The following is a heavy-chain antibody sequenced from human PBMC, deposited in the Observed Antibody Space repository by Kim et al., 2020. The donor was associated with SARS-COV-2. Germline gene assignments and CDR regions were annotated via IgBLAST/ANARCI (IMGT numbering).Heavy chain of an antibody. CDR2: IWHDGKIK. D-gene: IGHD6-6*01. CDR3: LRDRSYLIPIYADWFEP. J-gene: IGHJ5*02. Sequence: GGSLRLSCATSGFTFYTYGIHWVRQAPGKGLEWLAVIWHDGKIKHYADSVKGRFTISRDNSKNMAYLQMSSLRVEDTAVYFCLRDRSYLIPIYADWFEPWGQGTLVTVSS. V-gene: IGHV3-33*01. CDR1: GFTFYTYG.